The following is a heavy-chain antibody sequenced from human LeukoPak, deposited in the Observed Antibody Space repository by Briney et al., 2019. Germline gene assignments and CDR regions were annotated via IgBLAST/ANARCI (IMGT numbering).Heavy chain of an antibody. Sequence: PGGSLRLSCAASGFTFSSYATHWVRQAPGKGLEWVAVISYDGSNKYYADSVKGRFTISRDNSKNTLYLQMSSLRAEDTAVYYCAKEFNRGLPDYWGQGTLVTVPS. V-gene: IGHV3-30-3*01. D-gene: IGHD2-21*01. J-gene: IGHJ4*02. CDR1: GFTFSSYA. CDR2: ISYDGSNK. CDR3: AKEFNRGLPDY.